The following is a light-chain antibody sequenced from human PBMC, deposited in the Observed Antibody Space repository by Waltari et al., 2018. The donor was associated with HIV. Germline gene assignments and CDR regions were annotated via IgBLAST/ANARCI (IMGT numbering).Light chain of an antibody. CDR3: SVWDDSLNGRV. CDR2: SNN. Sequence: QSVLTQPPSASGTPGQRVTITCSGSSSNIGSNTVNWYQQLPGTAPKLLMYSNNQRPSGVPDRFSGSKSGTSASLAISGLQSEDDADYYCSVWDDSLNGRVFGTGTKVTVL. CDR1: SSNIGSNT. J-gene: IGLJ1*01. V-gene: IGLV1-44*01.